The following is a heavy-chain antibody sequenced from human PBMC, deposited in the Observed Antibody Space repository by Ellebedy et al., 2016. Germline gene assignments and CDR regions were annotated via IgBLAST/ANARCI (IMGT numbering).Heavy chain of an antibody. CDR2: IWYDGSNK. D-gene: IGHD3-3*02. CDR3: AREGGIFGLDY. CDR1: GFSFSSYG. Sequence: GESLKISXAASGFSFSSYGMYWVRQAPGKGLEWVAVIWYDGSNKYYADSVKGRFTISRDNPKNTLYLQMNSLRAEDTALYYCAREGGIFGLDYWGQGTLVTVSS. V-gene: IGHV3-33*01. J-gene: IGHJ4*02.